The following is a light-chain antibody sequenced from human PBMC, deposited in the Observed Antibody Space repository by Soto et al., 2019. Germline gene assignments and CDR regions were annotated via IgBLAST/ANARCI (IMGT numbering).Light chain of an antibody. V-gene: IGKV4-1*01. CDR2: WAS. CDR3: QQYYSTSQT. CDR1: QSVLYSPNNKNY. J-gene: IGKJ1*01. Sequence: DIVMTQSPDSLSVSLGERATINCKSSQSVLYSPNNKNYLAWYQQKPGQPPKLLIYWASTRESGVPDRFSGAGSGTDFTLTISSLQAEDVAVYYCQQYYSTSQTSGQGTKVDIK.